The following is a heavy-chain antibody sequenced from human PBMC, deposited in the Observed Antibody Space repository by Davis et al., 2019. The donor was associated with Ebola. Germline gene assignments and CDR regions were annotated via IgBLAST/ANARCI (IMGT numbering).Heavy chain of an antibody. CDR1: GGSFSGYY. V-gene: IGHV4-34*01. J-gene: IGHJ4*02. CDR3: ARGIRFLEWLPQY. Sequence: PSETLSLTCAVYGGSFSGYYWSWIRQPPGKGLEWIGEINHSGSTNYNPSLKSRVTISVDTSKNQFSLKLSSVTAADTAVYYCARGIRFLEWLPQYWGQGTLVTVSS. CDR2: INHSGST. D-gene: IGHD3-3*01.